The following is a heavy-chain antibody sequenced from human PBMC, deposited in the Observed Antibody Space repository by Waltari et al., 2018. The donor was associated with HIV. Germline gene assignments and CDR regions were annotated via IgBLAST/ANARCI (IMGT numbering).Heavy chain of an antibody. CDR2: IWYDGEKK. J-gene: IGHJ4*02. V-gene: IGHV3-33*01. CDR1: GFTFSNFA. CDR3: ARGGYYYDISGYYHY. Sequence: QVQLVESGGGVVQPGRSLRLSCAASGFTFSNFAMPWVRQAPGKGLEWVAGIWYDGEKKYYEYSVKGRFTSSRYNSKNTLYREMNSLRVEDTAVYYCARGGYYYDISGYYHYWGQGTLVTVSS. D-gene: IGHD3-22*01.